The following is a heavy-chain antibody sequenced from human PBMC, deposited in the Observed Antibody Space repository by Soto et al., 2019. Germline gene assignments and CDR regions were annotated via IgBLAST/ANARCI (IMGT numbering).Heavy chain of an antibody. CDR1: GDSLTSYI. V-gene: IGHV1-69*02. D-gene: IGHD2-21*01. Sequence: QVQLMQSGAEVKKPGSSVRVSCEASGDSLTSYIFTWVLQAPGQGLEWMGRVIPIQGKADYALKIQDRVTITADKSTNTVFMELRSLRPEDSALYYCAKSLVFVDHAYMDVWGKGTTVTVSS. CDR3: AKSLVFVDHAYMDV. J-gene: IGHJ6*03. CDR2: VIPIQGKA.